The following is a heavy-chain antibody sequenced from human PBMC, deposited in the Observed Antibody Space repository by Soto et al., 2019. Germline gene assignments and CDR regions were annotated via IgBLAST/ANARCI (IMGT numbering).Heavy chain of an antibody. J-gene: IGHJ4*02. V-gene: IGHV1-3*01. CDR1: GYTFTSYA. Sequence: ASVKVSCKASGYTFTSYAMHWVRQAPGQRLEWMGWINAGNGNTKYSQKFQGRVTITRDTSASTAYMELSSLRSEDTAVYYCAREGGYNYGGPGYWGQGTLVTVSS. CDR3: AREGGYNYGGPGY. D-gene: IGHD5-12*01. CDR2: INAGNGNT.